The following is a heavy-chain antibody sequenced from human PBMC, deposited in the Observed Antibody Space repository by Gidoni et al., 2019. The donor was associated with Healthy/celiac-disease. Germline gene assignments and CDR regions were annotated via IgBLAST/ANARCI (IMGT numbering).Heavy chain of an antibody. J-gene: IGHJ3*02. CDR1: GGSFSGYY. D-gene: IGHD2-2*01. V-gene: IGHV4-34*01. CDR2: INQSGST. Sequence: QVQLKQWGAGLLEPAETMSLTCAGYGGSFSGYYWSWIRQPPGKGLEWSGEINQSGSTNYNPSLKSRVTISVDTSKNQFSLKLSSVTAADTAVYYCARPKGVPAANDAFDIWGQGTMVTVSS. CDR3: ARPKGVPAANDAFDI.